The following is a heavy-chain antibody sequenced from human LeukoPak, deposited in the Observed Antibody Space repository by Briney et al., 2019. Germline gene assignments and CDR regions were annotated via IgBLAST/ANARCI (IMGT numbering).Heavy chain of an antibody. Sequence: ALVKVSCKASGGTFSSYAISWVRQAPGQGLEWMGGIIPIFGTANYAQKFQGRVTITADESTSTAYMELSSLRSEDTAVYYCARDMAEYSSSWGQGTLVTVSS. CDR3: ARDMAEYSSS. CDR1: GGTFSSYA. V-gene: IGHV1-69*13. D-gene: IGHD6-13*01. CDR2: IIPIFGTA. J-gene: IGHJ4*02.